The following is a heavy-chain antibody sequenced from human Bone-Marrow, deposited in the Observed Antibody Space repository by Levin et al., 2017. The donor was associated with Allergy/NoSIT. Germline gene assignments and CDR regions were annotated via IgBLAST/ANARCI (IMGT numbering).Heavy chain of an antibody. V-gene: IGHV3-23*01. CDR3: AAIMTTIDGNWFDP. CDR2: ISGSGGNT. J-gene: IGHJ5*02. Sequence: PGGSLRLSCSASGFSFSTSAMSWVRQAPGKGLEWVSTISGSGGNTYSAASVKGRLTTSRDNSRNTLYLEMNSLRAEQTGVYYRAAIMTTIDGNWFDPWGQGTLVTVSS. D-gene: IGHD4-17*01. CDR1: GFSFSTSA.